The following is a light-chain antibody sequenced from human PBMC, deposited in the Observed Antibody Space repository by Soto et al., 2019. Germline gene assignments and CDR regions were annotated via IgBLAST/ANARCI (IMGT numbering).Light chain of an antibody. V-gene: IGKV3-15*01. J-gene: IGKJ1*01. CDR3: QQYNNWPRT. CDR2: GAS. Sequence: EIVMTQSPATLSVSPGERATLSCRASQSVSSNLAWYQQKPGQAPRRLIYGASTRATGIPARFSGSRSGTECTRTISSLQPEDFAVYYCQQYNNWPRTFGQGTKVEIK. CDR1: QSVSSN.